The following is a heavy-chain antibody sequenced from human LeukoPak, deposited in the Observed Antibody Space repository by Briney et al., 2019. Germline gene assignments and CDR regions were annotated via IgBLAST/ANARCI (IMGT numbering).Heavy chain of an antibody. CDR2: IKEDGSEK. CDR3: VRDFSRVFDY. V-gene: IGHV3-7*01. D-gene: IGHD3-3*01. CDR1: GLTFSSYW. J-gene: IGHJ4*02. Sequence: SGGSLRLSCAASGLTFSSYWMSWVRQAPGKGLEWVANIKEDGSEKYYVDSVKGRFTISRDNAKNSLYLQMNSLRAEDTAVYYCVRDFSRVFDYWGQGTLVTVSS.